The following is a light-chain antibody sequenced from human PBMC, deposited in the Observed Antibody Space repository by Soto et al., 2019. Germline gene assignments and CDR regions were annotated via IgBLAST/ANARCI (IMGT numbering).Light chain of an antibody. V-gene: IGLV4-69*01. Sequence: QSVLTQSPSASASLGASVKLTCTLSSGHSSYAIAWHQQQPDKGPRYLMKVNSDGSHSKGDGIPDRFSGSSSGAERYLTISSLQSEDEADYYCQTWGTGIEVFGGGTKLTVL. CDR2: VNSDGSH. J-gene: IGLJ3*02. CDR1: SGHSSYA. CDR3: QTWGTGIEV.